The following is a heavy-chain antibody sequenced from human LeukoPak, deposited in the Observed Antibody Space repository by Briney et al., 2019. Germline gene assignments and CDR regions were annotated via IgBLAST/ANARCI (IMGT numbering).Heavy chain of an antibody. CDR3: ARDAYYYDSSGYHPVDY. Sequence: ASVKVSCKASGYTFTSYAMHWVRQAPGQRLEWMGWINAGNGNTKYSQKFQGRVTMTTDTSTSTAYMELRSLRSDDTAVYYCARDAYYYDSSGYHPVDYWGQGTLVTVSS. D-gene: IGHD3-22*01. CDR2: INAGNGNT. V-gene: IGHV1-3*01. CDR1: GYTFTSYA. J-gene: IGHJ4*02.